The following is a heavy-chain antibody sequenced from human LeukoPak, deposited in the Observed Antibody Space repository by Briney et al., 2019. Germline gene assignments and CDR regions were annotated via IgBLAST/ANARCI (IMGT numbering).Heavy chain of an antibody. D-gene: IGHD3-22*01. Sequence: SETLSLTCTVSGGSISSSSYYWGWLRQPPGKGLEWIGSIYYSGSTYYNPSLKSRVTISVDTSKNQFSLKLSSVTAADTAVYYCAHSSGYYYYMDVWGKGTTVTISS. CDR2: IYYSGST. V-gene: IGHV4-39*01. CDR1: GGSISSSSYY. J-gene: IGHJ6*03. CDR3: AHSSGYYYYMDV.